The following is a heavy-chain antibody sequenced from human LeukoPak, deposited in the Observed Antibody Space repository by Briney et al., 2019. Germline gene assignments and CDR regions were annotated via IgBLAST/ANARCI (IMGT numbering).Heavy chain of an antibody. CDR1: GGTLSSYA. J-gene: IGHJ5*02. D-gene: IGHD3-22*01. CDR2: IIPIFGTA. V-gene: IGHV1-69*05. CDR3: AREEQRITMTVVPIQGEWFDP. Sequence: SVKVSCKASGGTLSSYAISWVRQAPGQGLEWMGRIIPIFGTANYAQKFQGRVTITTDESTSTAYMELSSLRSEDTAVYYCAREEQRITMTVVPIQGEWFDPWGQGTLVTVSS.